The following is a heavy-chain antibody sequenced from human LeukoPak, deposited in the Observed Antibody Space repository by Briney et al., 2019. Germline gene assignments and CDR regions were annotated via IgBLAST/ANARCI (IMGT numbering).Heavy chain of an antibody. CDR2: INPNSGAT. D-gene: IGHD5-18*01. CDR3: TRGGPEGSGYSYGSHDY. J-gene: IGHJ4*02. V-gene: IGHV1-2*02. Sequence: GASVKVSCKASGFTVTGYYMHWVRQAPGQGLEWMGWINPNSGATNYAQKFQGRVTMTRDTSISTVYMELSRLRSDDTAVYYCTRGGPEGSGYSYGSHDYWGQGTLVTVS. CDR1: GFTVTGYY.